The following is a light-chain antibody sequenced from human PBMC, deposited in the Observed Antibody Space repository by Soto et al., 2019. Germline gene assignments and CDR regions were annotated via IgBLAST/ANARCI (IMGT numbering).Light chain of an antibody. CDR1: SSDVGDYNY. CDR2: DVS. Sequence: QSALTQPRSVSGSPGQSVTISCTGTSSDVGDYNYVSWYQQHPGKAPKLMIYDVSKRPSRVPDRFSGSKSGNTASLTISGLQAEDEADYYCCSYAGSYTHYVFGTGTKLTVL. J-gene: IGLJ1*01. V-gene: IGLV2-11*01. CDR3: CSYAGSYTHYV.